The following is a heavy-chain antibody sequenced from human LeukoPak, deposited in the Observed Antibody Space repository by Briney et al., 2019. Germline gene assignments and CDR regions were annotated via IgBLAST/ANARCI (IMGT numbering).Heavy chain of an antibody. CDR1: GYTFTDYY. CDR2: ISAYNGNT. D-gene: IGHD3-3*01. V-gene: IGHV1-18*04. Sequence: ASVKVSCKASGYTFTDYYMHWVRQAPGQGLEWMGWISAYNGNTNYAQKLQGRVTMTTDTSTSTAYMELRSLRSDDTAVYYCATDQHFGVVTVYAFDIWGQGTMVTVSS. CDR3: ATDQHFGVVTVYAFDI. J-gene: IGHJ3*02.